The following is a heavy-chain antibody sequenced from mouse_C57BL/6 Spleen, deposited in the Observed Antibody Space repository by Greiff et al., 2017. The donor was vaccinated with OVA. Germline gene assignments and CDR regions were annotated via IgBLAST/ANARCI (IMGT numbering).Heavy chain of an antibody. D-gene: IGHD1-2*01. CDR2: IDPETGGT. CDR1: GYTFTDYE. Sequence: QVQLQQSGAELVRPGASVTLSCKASGYTFTDYEMHWVKQTPVHGLEWIGAIDPETGGTAYNQKFKGKAILTADKSSSTAYMELRSLTSEDSAVYYCTRIITTDFDYWGQGTTLTVSS. J-gene: IGHJ2*01. CDR3: TRIITTDFDY. V-gene: IGHV1-15*01.